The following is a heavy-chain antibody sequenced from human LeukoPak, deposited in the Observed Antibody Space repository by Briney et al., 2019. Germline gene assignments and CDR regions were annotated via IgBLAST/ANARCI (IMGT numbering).Heavy chain of an antibody. J-gene: IGHJ5*02. CDR3: ARDRRYYDFWSGQNNWFDP. CDR1: GCTFSSYA. V-gene: IGHV1-69*05. Sequence: GASVKVSCKASGCTFSSYAISWVRQAPGQGREWMGGIIPIFGTANYAQKFQGRVTITTDESTSTAYMELSSLRSEDTAVYYCARDRRYYDFWSGQNNWFDPWGQGTPVTVSS. CDR2: IIPIFGTA. D-gene: IGHD3-3*01.